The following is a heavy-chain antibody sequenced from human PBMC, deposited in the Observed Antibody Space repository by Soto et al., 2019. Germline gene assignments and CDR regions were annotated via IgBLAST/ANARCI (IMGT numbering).Heavy chain of an antibody. D-gene: IGHD1-1*01. CDR2: ISGSGGGT. J-gene: IGHJ4*02. CDR3: AKFGMATTKRSPPYYIDY. Sequence: HPGGSLRLSCAASGFTFSSYAMSWVRQAPGKGLEWVSSISGSGGGTYYADSVKGRFTFSRDNSKNTLYLQMNSLRAEDTAVYYCAKFGMATTKRSPPYYIDYWGQGALVTVPQ. CDR1: GFTFSSYA. V-gene: IGHV3-23*01.